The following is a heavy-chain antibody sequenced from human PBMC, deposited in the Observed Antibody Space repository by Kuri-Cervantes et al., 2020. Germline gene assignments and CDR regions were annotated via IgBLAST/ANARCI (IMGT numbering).Heavy chain of an antibody. J-gene: IGHJ6*02. Sequence: GGSLRLSCAASGFTFSSYGMHWVRQAPGKGLEWVAVIWYDGSNKYYADSVKGRFTISRDNSKNTLYLQMNSLRAEDTAVYYCARARGDYYDSSGYDYYYYYGMDVWGQGTTVTVSS. CDR3: ARARGDYYDSSGYDYYYYYGMDV. CDR2: IWYDGSNK. D-gene: IGHD3-22*01. CDR1: GFTFSSYG. V-gene: IGHV3-33*01.